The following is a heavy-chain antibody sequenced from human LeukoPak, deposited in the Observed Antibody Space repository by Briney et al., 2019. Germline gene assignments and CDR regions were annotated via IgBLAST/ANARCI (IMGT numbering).Heavy chain of an antibody. Sequence: GGSLRLSCAASGFTFSSYSMNWVGQAQGKGREWVSSISSSSSNIYYADSVKGRFTISRDNANNSLYLQMHSLRAEDTAVYYCARVRVYDSSCYSNWGQGTLVTVSS. D-gene: IGHD3-22*01. CDR3: ARVRVYDSSCYSN. CDR1: GFTFSSYS. V-gene: IGHV3-21*01. J-gene: IGHJ4*02. CDR2: ISSSSSNI.